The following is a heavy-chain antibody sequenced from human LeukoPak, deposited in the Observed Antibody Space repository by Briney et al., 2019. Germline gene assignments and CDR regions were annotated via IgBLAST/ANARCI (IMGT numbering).Heavy chain of an antibody. CDR3: ARVRWYYFDY. CDR1: GGSISSGDYY. CDR2: IYYSGST. J-gene: IGHJ4*02. V-gene: IGHV4-30-4*01. Sequence: SETLSLTCTVSGGSISSGDYYWRWIRQPPGEGLEWIGYIYYSGSTYYNPSLKSRVIISVDTSKNQFSLKLSSVTAADTAVYYCARVRWYYFDYWGQGTLVTVPS. D-gene: IGHD4-17*01.